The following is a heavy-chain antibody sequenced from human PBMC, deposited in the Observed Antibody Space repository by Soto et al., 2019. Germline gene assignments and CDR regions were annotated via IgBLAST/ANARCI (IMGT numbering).Heavy chain of an antibody. Sequence: PVGSLRLSCAASGFTFSSYEMNWVRQAPGKGLEWVSYISSSGSTIYYADSVKGRFTISRDNAKNSLYLQMNSLRAEDTAVYYCARFGIAAAHNYYYYGMDVWGQGTTVTVSS. CDR3: ARFGIAAAHNYYYYGMDV. V-gene: IGHV3-48*03. D-gene: IGHD6-13*01. CDR1: GFTFSSYE. CDR2: ISSSGSTI. J-gene: IGHJ6*02.